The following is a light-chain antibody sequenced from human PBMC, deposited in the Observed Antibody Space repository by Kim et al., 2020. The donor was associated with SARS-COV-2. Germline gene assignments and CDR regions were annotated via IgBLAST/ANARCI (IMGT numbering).Light chain of an antibody. CDR2: EDN. V-gene: IGLV6-57*03. J-gene: IGLJ3*02. CDR3: QSYDSSNPWV. Sequence: TVTISSTRGGGSIASNYVQWYQQRPGSAPTTVIYEDNQRPSGVPDRFSGSIDSSSNSASLTISGLKTEDEADYYCQSYDSSNPWVFGGGTQLTVL. CDR1: GGSIASNY.